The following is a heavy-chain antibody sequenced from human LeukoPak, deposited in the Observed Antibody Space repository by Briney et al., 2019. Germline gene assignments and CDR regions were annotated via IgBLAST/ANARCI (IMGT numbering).Heavy chain of an antibody. CDR1: GFAFSNTG. Sequence: PGGSLRLSCAASGFAFSNTGMTCVRQAPGRGLEWVSTISPTGEGTHYADSVKGRFTISRDNSKNTLSLEMNSLRADDTATYYCARDAGGAWPFDYWGQGTRVIVSS. J-gene: IGHJ4*02. CDR3: ARDAGGAWPFDY. CDR2: ISPTGEGT. D-gene: IGHD4-17*01. V-gene: IGHV3-23*01.